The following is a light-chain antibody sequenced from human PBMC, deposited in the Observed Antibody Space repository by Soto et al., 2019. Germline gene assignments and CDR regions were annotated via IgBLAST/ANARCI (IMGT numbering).Light chain of an antibody. CDR1: SSNIGSNT. Sequence: QSVLTQPPSASGTPGQRVTISCSGSSSNIGSNTVNWYQQLPGTAPKLLIYSNNQRPSGVPDRFSVSKSGTSASLAISGLQSEDEADYYCAAWDDSLNGRWVFGGGTQLTVL. V-gene: IGLV1-44*01. J-gene: IGLJ3*02. CDR3: AAWDDSLNGRWV. CDR2: SNN.